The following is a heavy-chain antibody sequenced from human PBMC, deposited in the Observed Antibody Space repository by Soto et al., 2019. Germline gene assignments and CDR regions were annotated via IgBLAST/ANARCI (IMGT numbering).Heavy chain of an antibody. J-gene: IGHJ4*02. CDR1: GFTFSSYV. CDR2: VSNDGSNK. D-gene: IGHD6-19*01. V-gene: IGHV3-30*03. Sequence: GGSLRLSCAASGFTFSSYVMHWGRQAPGKGLEWESVVSNDGSNKYYVDSVKGRFTISSDNSKNTLYLQMNSLRAEDTAVYYCAAGLLTYTSGWYHPHFDYWGQGTLVTVSS. CDR3: AAGLLTYTSGWYHPHFDY.